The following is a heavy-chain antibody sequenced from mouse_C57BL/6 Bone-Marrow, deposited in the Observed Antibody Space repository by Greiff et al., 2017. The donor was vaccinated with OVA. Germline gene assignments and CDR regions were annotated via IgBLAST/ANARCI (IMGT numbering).Heavy chain of an antibody. V-gene: IGHV1-64*01. J-gene: IGHJ1*03. D-gene: IGHD1-1*01. Sequence: VQLQQPGAELVKPGASVKLSCKASGYTFTSYWMHWVKQRPGQGLEWIGMIHPNSGSTNYNEKFKSKATLTVDKSSSTGYMQLSSLTSEDSAVYYCARVLLRYRYFDVWGTGTTVTVSS. CDR3: ARVLLRYRYFDV. CDR2: IHPNSGST. CDR1: GYTFTSYW.